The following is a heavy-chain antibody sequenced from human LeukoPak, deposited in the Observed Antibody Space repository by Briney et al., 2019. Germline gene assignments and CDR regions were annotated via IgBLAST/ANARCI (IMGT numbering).Heavy chain of an antibody. D-gene: IGHD5-18*01. V-gene: IGHV3-48*01. CDR1: GFTFSDYS. Sequence: PGGSLRLSCAASGFTFSDYSMNWVRQAPGKGLEWISYVGISSGNTKYADSAKGRFTISGDKAKNSLYLQMNSLRAEDTAVYYCARPRGYSYGYALYWGQGTLVTVSS. J-gene: IGHJ4*02. CDR3: ARPRGYSYGYALY. CDR2: VGISSGNT.